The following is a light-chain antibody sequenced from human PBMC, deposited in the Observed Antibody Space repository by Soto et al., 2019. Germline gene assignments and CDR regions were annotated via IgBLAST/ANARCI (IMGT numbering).Light chain of an antibody. CDR3: QHYNSYSEA. J-gene: IGKJ1*01. CDR1: QSISSW. V-gene: IGKV1-5*03. Sequence: IQMTPSPSTLAASVVDSVPITCRASQSISSWLAWYQQKPGKAPRLLIYKASSLESGVPSRFSGSGSGTEFTLTISSLQPDDFATYYCQHYNSYSEAFGQGTKV. CDR2: KAS.